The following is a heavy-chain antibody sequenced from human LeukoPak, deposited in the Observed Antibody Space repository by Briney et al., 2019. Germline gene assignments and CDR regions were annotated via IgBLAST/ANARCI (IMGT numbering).Heavy chain of an antibody. CDR2: ISGSGGST. D-gene: IGHD6-13*01. J-gene: IGHJ4*02. CDR1: GFTFSSYA. CDR3: AKYSSSWHDFDY. Sequence: GGSLRLSCAASGFTFSSYAMSWVRQAPGKGLEWVSAISGSGGSTYYADSVKGRFTISRDNSKNTLYPQMNSLRAEDTAVYYCAKYSSSWHDFDYWGQGTLVTVSS. V-gene: IGHV3-23*01.